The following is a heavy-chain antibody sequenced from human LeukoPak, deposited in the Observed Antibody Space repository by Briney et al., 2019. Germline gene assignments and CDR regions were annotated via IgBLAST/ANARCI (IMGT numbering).Heavy chain of an antibody. CDR1: GGSISSSNW. Sequence: SETLSLTCAVSGGSISSSNWWSWVRQPPGKGLEWIGEIYHSGSTNYNPSLKSRVTISVDKSKNQFSLKLSSVTAADTAVYYCARVVRSMIVDEGAFDIWGQGTMVTVSS. J-gene: IGHJ3*02. D-gene: IGHD3-22*01. CDR2: IYHSGST. CDR3: ARVVRSMIVDEGAFDI. V-gene: IGHV4-4*02.